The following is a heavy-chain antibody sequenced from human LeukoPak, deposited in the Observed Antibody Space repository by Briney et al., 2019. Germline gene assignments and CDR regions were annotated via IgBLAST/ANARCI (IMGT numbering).Heavy chain of an antibody. D-gene: IGHD3-9*01. J-gene: IGHJ4*02. Sequence: PGRSLRLSCAAPGLTLSSYAVTWVSQAPEKGLEWVTGISGSDGNTYYADSVKDRFTISRDNSKNTLYLQMNSLRAEDTAVYYCAKGDASPVHLLTGHWGQGTLVTVSS. CDR1: GLTLSSYA. V-gene: IGHV3-23*01. CDR3: AKGDASPVHLLTGH. CDR2: ISGSDGNT.